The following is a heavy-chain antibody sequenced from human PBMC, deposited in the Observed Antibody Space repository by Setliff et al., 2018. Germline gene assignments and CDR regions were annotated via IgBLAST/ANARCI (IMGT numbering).Heavy chain of an antibody. D-gene: IGHD3-22*01. CDR2: IIPLFGTT. CDR1: GGNFNNYA. CDR3: ARDTRDKSDRSGYYLSLDR. Sequence: SVKVSCKASGGNFNNYAINWVRQAPGQGLEWVGRIIPLFGTTNFAQEFQGRVTITADESTETTYMDLTSLRSEDTAVYYCARDTRDKSDRSGYYLSLDRWGQGSLVTVSS. V-gene: IGHV1-69*13. J-gene: IGHJ4*02.